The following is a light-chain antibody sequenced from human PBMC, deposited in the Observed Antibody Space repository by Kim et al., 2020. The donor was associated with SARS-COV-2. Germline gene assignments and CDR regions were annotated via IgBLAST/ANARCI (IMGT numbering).Light chain of an antibody. CDR2: NNN. CDR1: GSNSGNAY. J-gene: IGLJ2*01. V-gene: IGLV1-51*01. Sequence: GQKVTRSCYGGGSNSGNAYVSWYQQLPGTAPKLIIYNNNKRPSGIPDRFSGSKSGTSATLGITGLQTGDEADYYCGTWDSSLRVVFGGGTQLTVL. CDR3: GTWDSSLRVV.